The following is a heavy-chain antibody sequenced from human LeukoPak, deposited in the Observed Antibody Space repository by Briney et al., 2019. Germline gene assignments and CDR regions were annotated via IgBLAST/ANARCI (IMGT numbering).Heavy chain of an antibody. CDR1: GGSFSGYY. J-gene: IGHJ4*02. CDR2: INQSGST. Sequence: PSETLSLTCAVYGGSFSGYYWSWIRQPPGKGLEWVGEINQSGSTNYHPSLKSRVTISVDTSKHQFPPKPRAVTAADTAVYYCARGLGYCSGGSCYEGGGFDYWGQGTLVTVSS. D-gene: IGHD2-15*01. CDR3: ARGLGYCSGGSCYEGGGFDY. V-gene: IGHV4-34*01.